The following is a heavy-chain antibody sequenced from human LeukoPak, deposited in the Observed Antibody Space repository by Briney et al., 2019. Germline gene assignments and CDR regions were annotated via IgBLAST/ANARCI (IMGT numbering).Heavy chain of an antibody. CDR1: GGSISSGSYY. Sequence: SETLSLTCTVSGGSISSGSYYWSWIRRPAGKGLEWIGRIYTSGSTNYNPSLKSRVTISVDTSKNQFSLKLSSVTAADTAVHYCARVTTGGYYNCWGQGTLVTVSS. CDR3: ARVTTGGYYNC. D-gene: IGHD3-22*01. J-gene: IGHJ4*02. CDR2: IYTSGST. V-gene: IGHV4-61*02.